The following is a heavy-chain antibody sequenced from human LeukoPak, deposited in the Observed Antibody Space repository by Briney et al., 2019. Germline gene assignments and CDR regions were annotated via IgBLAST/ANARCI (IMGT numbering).Heavy chain of an antibody. CDR2: IYHSGST. V-gene: IGHV4-30-4*01. CDR3: ARRIAVAGTGGYYYGMDV. CDR1: GGSISSGDYY. Sequence: SETLSLTCTVSGGSISSGDYYWSWIRQPPGKGLEWIGEIYHSGSTNYNPSLKSRVTISVDKSKNQFSLKLSSVTAADTAVYYCARRIAVAGTGGYYYGMDVWGQGTTVTVSS. J-gene: IGHJ6*02. D-gene: IGHD6-19*01.